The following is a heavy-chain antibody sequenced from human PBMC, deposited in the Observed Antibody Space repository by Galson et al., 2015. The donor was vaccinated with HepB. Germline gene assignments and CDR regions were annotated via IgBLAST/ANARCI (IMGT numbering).Heavy chain of an antibody. CDR1: GGSIFSGDYY. Sequence: QVQLQESGRRLVKPSETLSLTCTVSGGSIFSGDYYWNWVRQPPGQGLESIGYIYYSGNTFYSPSIKSRVTISVGMSKAQYSLNLSARTAADTDVYSCARDQGEYCSTTSCLDSYGMHVWVQRTTVTVSS. CDR2: IYYSGNT. V-gene: IGHV4-30-4*01. J-gene: IGHJ6*02. D-gene: IGHD2-2*01. CDR3: ARDQGEYCSTTSCLDSYGMHV.